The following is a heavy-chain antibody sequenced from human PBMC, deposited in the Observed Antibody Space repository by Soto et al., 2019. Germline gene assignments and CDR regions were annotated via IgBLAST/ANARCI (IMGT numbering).Heavy chain of an antibody. Sequence: QVQLVQSGAEVKKPGSSVKVSCKASGGTFSSYTISWVRQAPGQGLEWMGRIIPILGITNYAQKFQGRVTITADKSTSPAYMELSSLRSEDTAVYYCARERYRGYTGVDAFDIRGQGTMVTVSS. CDR2: IIPILGIT. D-gene: IGHD5-12*01. CDR3: ARERYRGYTGVDAFDI. V-gene: IGHV1-69*08. J-gene: IGHJ3*02. CDR1: GGTFSSYT.